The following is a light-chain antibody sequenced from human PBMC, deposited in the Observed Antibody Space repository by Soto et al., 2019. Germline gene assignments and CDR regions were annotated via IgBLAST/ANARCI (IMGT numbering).Light chain of an antibody. CDR3: QSYDSSLSGVV. CDR1: SSNIGAGYD. V-gene: IGLV1-40*01. Sequence: QPVLTQPPSVSGAPGQRVTISCTGSSSNIGAGYDVNWYQQLPGTAPKLLIYGNFNRPSGVPDRLSASKSDTSASLAITGLQAEDEADYYCQSYDSSLSGVVFGGGTKLTVL. CDR2: GNF. J-gene: IGLJ2*01.